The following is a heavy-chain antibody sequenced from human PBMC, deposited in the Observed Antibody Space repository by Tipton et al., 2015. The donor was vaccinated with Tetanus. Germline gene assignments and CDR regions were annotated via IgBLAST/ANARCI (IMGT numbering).Heavy chain of an antibody. CDR2: IYYSGST. CDR1: GGSISSYY. D-gene: IGHD5-24*01. CDR3: ARETKHRDGYNFYYAFDN. V-gene: IGHV4-59*01. J-gene: IGHJ4*02. Sequence: TLSLTCNVSGGSISSYYWSWIRQPPGKGLEWIGYIYYSGSTDYNPSLKSRVTISLDTSKNQFSLKLNSVTAADTAVYYCARETKHRDGYNFYYAFDNWGQGTLVIVSS.